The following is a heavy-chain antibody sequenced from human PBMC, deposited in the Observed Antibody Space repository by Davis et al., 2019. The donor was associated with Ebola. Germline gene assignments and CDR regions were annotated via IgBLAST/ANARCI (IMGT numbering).Heavy chain of an antibody. CDR2: INSDGSRT. Sequence: HTGGSLRLSCAASGFTFSSYPMHRVRQAAGKGLVWVSSINSDGSRTHYADSVKGRFTISRDNARNTLYLQMNSLRAEDTAVYYCASWEYYYDNSGSRSALYWGQGTLVTVSS. D-gene: IGHD3-22*01. J-gene: IGHJ4*02. V-gene: IGHV3-74*01. CDR1: GFTFSSYP. CDR3: ASWEYYYDNSGSRSALY.